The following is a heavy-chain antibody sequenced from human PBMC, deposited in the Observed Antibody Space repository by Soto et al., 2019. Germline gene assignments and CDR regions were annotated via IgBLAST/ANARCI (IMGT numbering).Heavy chain of an antibody. D-gene: IGHD2-15*01. J-gene: IGHJ2*01. CDR3: TTGSGVLGVVVVAAEAWYFDL. CDR2: IKSKTDGGTT. V-gene: IGHV3-15*01. Sequence: EVQLVESGGGLVKPGGSLRLSCAASGFTFSNAWMSWVRQAPGKGLEWVGRIKSKTDGGTTDYAAPVKGRFTISRDDSKNTLYLQMNSLKTEDTAVYYCTTGSGVLGVVVVAAEAWYFDLWGRGTLVTVSS. CDR1: GFTFSNAW.